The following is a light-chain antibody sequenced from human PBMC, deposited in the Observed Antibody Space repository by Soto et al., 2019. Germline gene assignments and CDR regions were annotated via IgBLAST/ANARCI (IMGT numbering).Light chain of an antibody. CDR3: LQYGSSPRT. V-gene: IGKV3-20*01. Sequence: DIVMTQSPGTLSVSPGERATLFCRASQSVRSSLAWYQQKPGQAPRLFIYDASTRATGIPDRFSGSGSGTDFTLTISRLEPEDFAVYYCLQYGSSPRTFGQGTRLEIK. CDR2: DAS. CDR1: QSVRSS. J-gene: IGKJ5*01.